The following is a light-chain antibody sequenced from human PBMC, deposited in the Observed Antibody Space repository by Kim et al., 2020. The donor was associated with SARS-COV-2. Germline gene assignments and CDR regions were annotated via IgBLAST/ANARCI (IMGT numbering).Light chain of an antibody. CDR2: QDS. V-gene: IGLV3-1*01. J-gene: IGLJ3*02. CDR1: KLGDKY. Sequence: SGSPGQTASVTCSGDKLGDKYACWYQQKPGQSPVLVIYQDSKRPSGIPERFSGSNAGNAATLTIGGTQAMDEADYCCQAWDSSTWVFGGGTQLTVL. CDR3: QAWDSSTWV.